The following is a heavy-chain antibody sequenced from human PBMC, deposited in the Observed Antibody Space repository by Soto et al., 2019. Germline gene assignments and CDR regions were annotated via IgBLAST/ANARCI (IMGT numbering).Heavy chain of an antibody. CDR1: GFTFSSYE. Sequence: GGSLRLSCAASGFTFSSYEMNWVRQAPGKGLEWVSYISSSGSTIYYADSVKGRFTITRDNAKNSLYLQMNSLRAEDTAVDYCARGPPSWAFDYWGQGTLVTVSS. CDR3: ARGPPSWAFDY. V-gene: IGHV3-48*03. D-gene: IGHD7-27*01. J-gene: IGHJ4*02. CDR2: ISSSGSTI.